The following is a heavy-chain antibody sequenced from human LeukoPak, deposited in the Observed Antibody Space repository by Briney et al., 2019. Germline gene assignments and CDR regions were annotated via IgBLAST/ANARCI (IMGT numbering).Heavy chain of an antibody. V-gene: IGHV3-11*04. CDR1: GFTFSDYY. J-gene: IGHJ4*02. Sequence: GGSLRLSCAASGFTFSDYYMSWIRQAPGKGLEWVSYISSSGSTIYYADSVKGRFTISRDNAKNSLYLQMNSLRAEDTAVYYCARGSGDVLRYFDWLKAPYYFDYWGQGTLVTVSS. D-gene: IGHD3-9*01. CDR2: ISSSGSTI. CDR3: ARGSGDVLRYFDWLKAPYYFDY.